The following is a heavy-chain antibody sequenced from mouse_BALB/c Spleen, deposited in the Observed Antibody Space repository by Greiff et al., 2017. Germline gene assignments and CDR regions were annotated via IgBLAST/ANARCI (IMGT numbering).Heavy chain of an antibody. CDR2: IWTGGGT. CDR3: VRDYDYDGNAMDY. J-gene: IGHJ4*01. V-gene: IGHV2-9-2*01. D-gene: IGHD2-4*01. Sequence: VKLMESGPGLVAPSQSLSITCTVSGFSLTSYDISWIRQPPGKGLEWLGVIWTGGGTNYNSAFMSRLSISKDNSKSQVFLKMNSLQTDDTAIYYCVRDYDYDGNAMDYWGQGTSVTVSS. CDR1: GFSLTSYD.